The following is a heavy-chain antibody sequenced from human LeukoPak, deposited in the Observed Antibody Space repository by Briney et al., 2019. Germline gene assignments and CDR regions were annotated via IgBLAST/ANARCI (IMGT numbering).Heavy chain of an antibody. CDR2: IKEDGTET. V-gene: IGHV3-7*03. J-gene: IGHJ4*02. Sequence: GGSLRLSCAASGFMFSSNWVSWVRLAPGKGLEWVANIKEDGTETYYVDSVKGRFTISRDNAKNSLYLQMNSLRVEDTAVYYCAKEGRSLQTYWGQGTLVTVSS. CDR1: GFMFSSNW. CDR3: AKEGRSLQTY. D-gene: IGHD5-24*01.